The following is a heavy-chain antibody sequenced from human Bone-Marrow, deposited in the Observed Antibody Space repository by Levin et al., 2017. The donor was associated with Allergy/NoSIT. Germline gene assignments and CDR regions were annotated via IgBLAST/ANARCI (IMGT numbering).Heavy chain of an antibody. CDR1: GFSFSDHY. CDR3: AKVTQVIYTSGWYGWFDA. D-gene: IGHD6-19*01. CDR2: ISSSGITI. J-gene: IGHJ5*02. Sequence: TGGSLRLSCAASGFSFSDHYMTWIRQAPGKGLEWLSYISSSGITITYADSVKGRFTISRDNAKNSLYLQMNSLRAEDTAVYYCAKVTQVIYTSGWYGWFDAWGQGTRVTVSS. V-gene: IGHV3-11*01.